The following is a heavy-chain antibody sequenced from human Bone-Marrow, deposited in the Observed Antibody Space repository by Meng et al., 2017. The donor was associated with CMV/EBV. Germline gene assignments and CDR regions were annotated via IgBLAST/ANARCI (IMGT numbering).Heavy chain of an antibody. Sequence: KISCAASGFIFSIYGMNWVRQAPGQGLEWMGGIIPILGIANYAQKFQGRVTITADKSTSTAYMELSSLRSEDTAVYYCATSQGYYYDSSGYYYHGAFDIWGQGTMVTVSS. CDR3: ATSQGYYYDSSGYYYHGAFDI. V-gene: IGHV1-69*10. D-gene: IGHD3-22*01. J-gene: IGHJ3*02. CDR1: GFIFSIYG. CDR2: IIPILGIA.